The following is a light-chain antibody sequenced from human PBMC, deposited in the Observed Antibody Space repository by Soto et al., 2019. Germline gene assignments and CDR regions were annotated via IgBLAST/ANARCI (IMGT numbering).Light chain of an antibody. CDR2: AAS. V-gene: IGKV3-20*01. CDR1: QSVSSNY. J-gene: IGKJ4*01. CDR3: QQYGRSPPLI. Sequence: EIVLTQSPGTLSLSPGERATLSCRASQSVSSNYLAWYQHKPGQAPRLLIYAASTRATGIPDRFSGSGSGTDFTLIISRLEPEDFAVYYCQQYGRSPPLIFGGGTKVEIK.